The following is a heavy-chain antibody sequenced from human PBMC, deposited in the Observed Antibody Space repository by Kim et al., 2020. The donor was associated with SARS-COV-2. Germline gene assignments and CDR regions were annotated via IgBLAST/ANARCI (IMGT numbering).Heavy chain of an antibody. V-gene: IGHV3-23*01. J-gene: IGHJ4*02. D-gene: IGHD2-21*02. CDR3: ATQYCDVDCYISDFDY. CDR2: ISTSGLNA. Sequence: GGSLRLSCAASGFIFTKFAMSWVRQAPGKGLEWVSAISTSGLNAYYADSVKGRFTISRDNSNNALYLHMNSLRPEDTALYYCATQYCDVDCYISDFDYWGQGTLVTVSS. CDR1: GFIFTKFA.